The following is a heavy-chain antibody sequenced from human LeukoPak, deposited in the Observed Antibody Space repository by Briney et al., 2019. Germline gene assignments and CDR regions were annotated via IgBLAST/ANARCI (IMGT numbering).Heavy chain of an antibody. Sequence: ASVKVSCKASGYTFTGYYMHWVRQAPGQGLEWMGWINPNSGGTNYVQKFQGWVTMTRDTSISTAYMELSRLRSDDTAVYYCARGDPEYYYDSSGYYAYWGQGTLVTVSS. J-gene: IGHJ4*02. D-gene: IGHD3-22*01. CDR2: INPNSGGT. CDR3: ARGDPEYYYDSSGYYAY. CDR1: GYTFTGYY. V-gene: IGHV1-2*04.